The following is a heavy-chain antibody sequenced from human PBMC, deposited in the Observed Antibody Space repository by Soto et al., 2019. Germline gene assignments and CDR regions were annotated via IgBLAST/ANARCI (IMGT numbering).Heavy chain of an antibody. CDR3: AKGGYGDYWYFDY. D-gene: IGHD4-17*01. Sequence: PGGSLRLSCAASGFTFSSHGMHWVRQAPGKGLEWVAVISYDGSNKYYADSVKGRFTISRDNSKNTLYLQMNSLRAEDTAVYYCAKGGYGDYWYFDYWGQGTLVTVSS. CDR1: GFTFSSHG. CDR2: ISYDGSNK. J-gene: IGHJ4*02. V-gene: IGHV3-30*18.